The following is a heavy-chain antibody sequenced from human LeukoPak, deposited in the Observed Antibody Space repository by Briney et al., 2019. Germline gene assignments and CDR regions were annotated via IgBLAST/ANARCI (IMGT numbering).Heavy chain of an antibody. CDR2: IYYSGNT. D-gene: IGHD3-22*01. J-gene: IGHJ4*02. CDR3: ARARDSSGYYQRTFDY. CDR1: GGSISSYY. Sequence: SETLSLTCTVSGGSISSYYWSWIRQPPGKGLEWIGYIYYSGNTNYNPSLKTRVTISVDTSKNQFSLKLSSVTAADTAVYYCARARDSSGYYQRTFDYWGQGTLVTVSS. V-gene: IGHV4-59*12.